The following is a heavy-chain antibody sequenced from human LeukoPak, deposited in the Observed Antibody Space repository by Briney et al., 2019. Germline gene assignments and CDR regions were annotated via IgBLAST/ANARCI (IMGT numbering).Heavy chain of an antibody. J-gene: IGHJ6*02. CDR1: GFTFSSYG. Sequence: PGRSLRLSCAASGFTFSSYGMHWVRQAPGKGLEWMAVISYDGSNKYYADSVKGRFTISRDNSKNTLYLQMNSLRAEDTAVYYCAKDGAYYDILTGYVHYYGMDVWGQGTTVTVSS. CDR2: ISYDGSNK. CDR3: AKDGAYYDILTGYVHYYGMDV. D-gene: IGHD3-9*01. V-gene: IGHV3-30*18.